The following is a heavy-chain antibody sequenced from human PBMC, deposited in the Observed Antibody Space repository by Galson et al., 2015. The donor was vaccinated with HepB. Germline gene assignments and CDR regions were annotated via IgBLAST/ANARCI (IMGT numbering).Heavy chain of an antibody. J-gene: IGHJ3*01. CDR2: IKQDGSDR. Sequence: SLRLSCAASGFTFTKYWMSWVRQAPGKGLEWVAIIKQDGSDRYYVDSVKGRFTISRDNAKSSLYLQMNSLRDEDTAMYYCARDGYWGSGWRAFDLWGQGTMVTVSS. CDR1: GFTFTKYW. CDR3: ARDGYWGSGWRAFDL. V-gene: IGHV3-7*01. D-gene: IGHD6-19*01.